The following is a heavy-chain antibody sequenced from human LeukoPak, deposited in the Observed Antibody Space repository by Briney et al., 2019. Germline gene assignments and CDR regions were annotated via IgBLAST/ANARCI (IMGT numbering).Heavy chain of an antibody. CDR1: GGTFISYA. D-gene: IGHD5-24*01. J-gene: IGHJ4*02. CDR3: ARDGYNPTPLRD. V-gene: IGHV1-69*04. Sequence: SVRVSCKASGGTFISYAISWVRQAPGQGLEWMGRIIPIFGIANYAQKFQGRVTITADKSTSTAYMELSSLRSEDTAVYYCARDGYNPTPLRDRGQGTLVTVSS. CDR2: IIPIFGIA.